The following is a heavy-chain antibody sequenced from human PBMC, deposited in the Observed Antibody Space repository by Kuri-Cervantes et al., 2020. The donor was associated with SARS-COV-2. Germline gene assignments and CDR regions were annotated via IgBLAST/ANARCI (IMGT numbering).Heavy chain of an antibody. CDR2: INPNSGGT. D-gene: IGHD5-12*01. J-gene: IGHJ4*02. Sequence: ASVKVSCKASGYTFTGYYMHWVRQAPGQGLEWMGWINPNSGGTNYAQKFQGWVTMTRDTSISTAYMELNRLGSDDTAVYYCARGWADGYGTPANVDIVALDYWGQGTLVTVSS. V-gene: IGHV1-2*04. CDR3: ARGWADGYGTPANVDIVALDY. CDR1: GYTFTGYY.